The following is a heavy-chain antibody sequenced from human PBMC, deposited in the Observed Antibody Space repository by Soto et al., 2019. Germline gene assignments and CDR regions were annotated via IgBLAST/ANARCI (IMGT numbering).Heavy chain of an antibody. J-gene: IGHJ6*04. CDR1: GFDFSRHT. D-gene: IGHD2-2*01. Sequence: PGWSLRLSCSASGFDFSRHTMNWVRQSPGKGLEWVASISHSTNYMYYADSVKGRFTISRDNAKNALYLQMDSLRTEDTAVYYCAKEEEEMPINPFYGMDGWGKGTTVTVSS. CDR3: AKEEEEMPINPFYGMDG. CDR2: ISHSTNYM. V-gene: IGHV3-21*01.